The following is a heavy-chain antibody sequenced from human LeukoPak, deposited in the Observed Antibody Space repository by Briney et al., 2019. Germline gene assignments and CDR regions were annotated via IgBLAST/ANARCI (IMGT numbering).Heavy chain of an antibody. Sequence: PSETLSLTCTVSGGSIDTYYWSWVRQPAGKGLEWVGRISSSGSTNYNPSLTSRVTMSVDTYNNQFSLKVTSVTAADTAVYYCARYAVAGSNLYFDYWGQGTLVTASS. CDR3: ARYAVAGSNLYFDY. CDR2: ISSSGST. D-gene: IGHD6-19*01. CDR1: GGSIDTYY. V-gene: IGHV4-4*07. J-gene: IGHJ4*02.